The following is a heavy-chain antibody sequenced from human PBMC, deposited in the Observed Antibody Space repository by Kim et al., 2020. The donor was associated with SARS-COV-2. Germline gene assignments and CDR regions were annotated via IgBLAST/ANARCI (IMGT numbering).Heavy chain of an antibody. V-gene: IGHV4-39*01. Sequence: SETLSLTCTVSGGSISSSSYYWGWIRQPPGKGLEWIGSIYYSGSTYYNPSLKSRVTISVDTSKNQFSLKLSSVTAADTAVYYCARRAGYSSGWYRSVGMDVWGQGTTVTVSS. J-gene: IGHJ6*02. CDR2: IYYSGST. CDR3: ARRAGYSSGWYRSVGMDV. D-gene: IGHD6-19*01. CDR1: GGSISSSSYY.